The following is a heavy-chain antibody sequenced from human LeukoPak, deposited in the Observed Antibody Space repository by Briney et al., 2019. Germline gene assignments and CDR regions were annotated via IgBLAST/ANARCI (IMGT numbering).Heavy chain of an antibody. CDR3: AKGALVRGVQGPFDY. Sequence: PGGSLRLSCAASGFSFSSYAMSWVRQASGKGLEWVSAISGSGGSTYYADSVKGRFTISRDNSKNTLYLQMNSLRAEDTAVYYCAKGALVRGVQGPFDYWGQGTLVTVSS. CDR2: ISGSGGST. J-gene: IGHJ4*02. D-gene: IGHD3-10*01. CDR1: GFSFSSYA. V-gene: IGHV3-23*01.